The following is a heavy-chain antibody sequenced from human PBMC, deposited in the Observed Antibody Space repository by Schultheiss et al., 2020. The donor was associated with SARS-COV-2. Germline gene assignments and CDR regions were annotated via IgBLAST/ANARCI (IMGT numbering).Heavy chain of an antibody. V-gene: IGHV4-34*01. D-gene: IGHD2-15*01. CDR1: GGSISSYY. CDR3: AVVVTSDAFDI. Sequence: SETLSLTCTVSGGSISSYYWSWIRQPPGKGLGWIGEINRSGSTNYNPSLKSRVTISVDTSKNQFSLKLSSVTAADTAVYYCAVVVTSDAFDIWGQGTMVTVSS. J-gene: IGHJ3*02. CDR2: INRSGST.